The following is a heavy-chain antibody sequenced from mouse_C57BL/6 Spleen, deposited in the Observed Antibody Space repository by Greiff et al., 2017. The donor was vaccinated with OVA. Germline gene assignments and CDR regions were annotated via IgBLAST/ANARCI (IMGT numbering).Heavy chain of an antibody. J-gene: IGHJ1*03. V-gene: IGHV1-69*01. CDR3: ARSGSNWDRYFYV. CDR2: IDPSDSYT. CDR1: GYTFTSYW. D-gene: IGHD4-1*01. Sequence: QVQLKQPGAELVMPGASVKLSCKASGYTFTSYWMHWVKQRPGQGLEWIGEIDPSDSYTNYNQKFKGKSTLTVDKSSSTAYMQLSSLTSEDSAVDYCARSGSNWDRYFYVWGTGTTVTVSS.